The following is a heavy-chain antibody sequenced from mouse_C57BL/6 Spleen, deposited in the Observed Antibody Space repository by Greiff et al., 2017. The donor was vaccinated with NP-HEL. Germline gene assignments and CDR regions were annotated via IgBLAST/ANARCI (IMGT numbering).Heavy chain of an antibody. CDR1: GYTFTSYW. CDR3: ARSSSSYVYFDV. J-gene: IGHJ1*03. D-gene: IGHD1-1*01. CDR2: IDPSDSYT. V-gene: IGHV1-59*01. Sequence: QVQLKQPGAELVRPGTSVKLSCKASGYTFTSYWMHWVKQRPGQGLEWIGVIDPSDSYTNYNQKFKGKATLTVDTSSSTAYMQLSSLTSEDSAVYYCARSSSSYVYFDVWGTGTTVTVSS.